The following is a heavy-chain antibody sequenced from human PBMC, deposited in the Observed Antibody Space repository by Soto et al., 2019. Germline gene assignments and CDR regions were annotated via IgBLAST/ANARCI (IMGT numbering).Heavy chain of an antibody. CDR2: IYYSGST. Sequence: SSETLSLTCTVSGGSISSGDYYWSWIRQPPGEGLEWIGYIYYSGSTYYNPSLKSRVTISVDTSKNQFSLKLSSVTAADTAVYYCASGSPEPSHMIYYYGMDVWGQGTTVTVSS. D-gene: IGHD3-10*01. CDR3: ASGSPEPSHMIYYYGMDV. V-gene: IGHV4-30-4*01. J-gene: IGHJ6*02. CDR1: GGSISSGDYY.